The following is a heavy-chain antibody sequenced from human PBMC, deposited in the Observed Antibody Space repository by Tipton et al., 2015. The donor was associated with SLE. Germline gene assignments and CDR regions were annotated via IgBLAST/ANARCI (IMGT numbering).Heavy chain of an antibody. V-gene: IGHV1-46*01. J-gene: IGHJ2*01. CDR2: INPSGGST. Sequence: QLVQSGPEVKKPGASVKVSCKASGYTFTSYYMHWVRQAPGQGLEWMGIINPSGGSTSYAQKFQGRVTMTRDTSTSTVYMELSRLRSDDTAMYYCARGGRGDFWSGYYTGWYFDLWGRGTLVTVSS. CDR1: GYTFTSYY. D-gene: IGHD3-3*01. CDR3: ARGGRGDFWSGYYTGWYFDL.